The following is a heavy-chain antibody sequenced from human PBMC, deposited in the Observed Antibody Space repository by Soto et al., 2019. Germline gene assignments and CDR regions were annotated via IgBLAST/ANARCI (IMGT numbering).Heavy chain of an antibody. J-gene: IGHJ6*03. D-gene: IGHD6-6*01. CDR1: GFTFSSYL. Sequence: GGSLRLSCAASGFTFSSYLMSWVRQAPGKGLEWVANIKQDGSEKYYVDSVKGRFTISRDNAKNSLYLQMNSLRAEDTAVYYCARDRGDSSSSEDYYYYYMDVWGKGTTVTVSS. CDR3: ARDRGDSSSSEDYYYYYMDV. CDR2: IKQDGSEK. V-gene: IGHV3-7*01.